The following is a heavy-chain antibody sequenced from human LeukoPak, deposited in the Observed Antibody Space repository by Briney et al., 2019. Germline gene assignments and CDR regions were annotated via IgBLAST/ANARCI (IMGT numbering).Heavy chain of an antibody. V-gene: IGHV3-30*03. J-gene: IGHJ4*02. CDR1: GFTFSSYG. Sequence: PGGSLRLSCAASGFTFSSYGMHWVRQAPGKGLEWVAVISYDGSNKYYAGSVKGRFTISRDNSKNTLYLQMNSLRAEDTAVYYCARAGVYYASGSYLAYWGQGTPVTVSS. CDR2: ISYDGSNK. D-gene: IGHD3-10*01. CDR3: ARAGVYYASGSYLAY.